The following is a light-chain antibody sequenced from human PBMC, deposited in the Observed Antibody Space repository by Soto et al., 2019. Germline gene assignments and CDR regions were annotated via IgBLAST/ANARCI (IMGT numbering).Light chain of an antibody. CDR1: QSLLHSNGYNY. J-gene: IGKJ2*01. Sequence: DSVMTQSPLSLPVTPGEPASISCTSSQSLLHSNGYNYLDWYLQKPGQSPQLLISLGSNRASGVPARFSGSGSATDFTLNIARVEAEDFGVYYCMQALQSPYTFGQGTKLEIK. CDR3: MQALQSPYT. V-gene: IGKV2-28*01. CDR2: LGS.